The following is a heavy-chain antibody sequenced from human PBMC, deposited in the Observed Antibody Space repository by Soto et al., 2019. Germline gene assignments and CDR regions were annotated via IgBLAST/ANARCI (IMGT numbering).Heavy chain of an antibody. J-gene: IGHJ4*02. CDR1: GFTFSSYA. Sequence: EVQLLESGGGLVQPGGSLRLSCAASGFTFSSYAVSWVRQAPGKGPEWISSISGSGSTIYYADSVKGRFTISRVNSKNTLYLQMSSLRAEDTAVYYCAKVFYYYDSSGYYYFDYWGQGTLVTVSS. CDR2: ISGSGSTI. CDR3: AKVFYYYDSSGYYYFDY. V-gene: IGHV3-23*01. D-gene: IGHD3-22*01.